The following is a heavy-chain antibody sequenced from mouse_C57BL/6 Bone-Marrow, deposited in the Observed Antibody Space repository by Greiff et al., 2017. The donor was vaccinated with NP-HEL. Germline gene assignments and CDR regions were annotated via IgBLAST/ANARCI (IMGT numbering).Heavy chain of an antibody. CDR3: ASLRWLYWYFDV. J-gene: IGHJ1*03. V-gene: IGHV1-42*01. CDR1: GYSFTGYY. D-gene: IGHD2-3*01. CDR2: INPSTGGT. Sequence: EVQGVESGPELVKPGASVKISCKASGYSFTGYYMNWVKQSPEKSLEWIGEINPSTGGTTYNQTFKAKATLTVDKSSSTAYMQRKSLTSEDSAVYYCASLRWLYWYFDVWGTGTTVTVSS.